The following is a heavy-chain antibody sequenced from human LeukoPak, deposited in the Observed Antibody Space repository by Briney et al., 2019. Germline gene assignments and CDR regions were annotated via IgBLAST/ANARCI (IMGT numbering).Heavy chain of an antibody. Sequence: PGGSLRLSCAASGFTFSSYTMNWVRQAPGKGLEWVSSISSSSSYIYYADSVKGRFTISGDNAKNSLYLQMNSLRAEDTAVYYCAREMNVAGDYYYYMDVWGKGTTVTVSS. CDR2: ISSSSSYI. D-gene: IGHD6-13*01. CDR3: AREMNVAGDYYYYMDV. CDR1: GFTFSSYT. J-gene: IGHJ6*03. V-gene: IGHV3-21*01.